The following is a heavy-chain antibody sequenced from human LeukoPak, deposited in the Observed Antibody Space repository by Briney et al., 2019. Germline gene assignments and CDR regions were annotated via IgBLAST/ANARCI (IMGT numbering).Heavy chain of an antibody. J-gene: IGHJ4*02. CDR3: VQGGNGGKIFDY. V-gene: IGHV3-64D*09. Sequence: GGSLRLSCSASGFSFSSYAMHWVRQAPGKGLEYVSVISNNGGSTYYADSVKGRFTISRDNSKNTLYLQISSLRNEDTPVYYCVQGGNGGKIFDYWGQGTLVTVSS. D-gene: IGHD2-15*01. CDR2: ISNNGGST. CDR1: GFSFSSYA.